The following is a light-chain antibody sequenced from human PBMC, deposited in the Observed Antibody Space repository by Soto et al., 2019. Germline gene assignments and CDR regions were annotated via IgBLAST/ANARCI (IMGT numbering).Light chain of an antibody. CDR2: DAS. Sequence: EIVLTQSPGTLSLSPGERATLSCRASQSVNNNFLAWYQQKPGQAPRLLIYDASSRATGIPDWFSGSGSGTDFTLTISRLEPEDFAVYSCQQYVTSPLTFGGGTKVEIK. CDR3: QQYVTSPLT. V-gene: IGKV3-20*01. CDR1: QSVNNNF. J-gene: IGKJ4*01.